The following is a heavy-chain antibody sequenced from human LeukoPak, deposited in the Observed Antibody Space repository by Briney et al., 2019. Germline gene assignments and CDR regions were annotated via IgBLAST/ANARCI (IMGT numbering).Heavy chain of an antibody. J-gene: IGHJ4*02. D-gene: IGHD3-10*01. V-gene: IGHV4-34*09. CDR2: INHSGST. CDR3: ARCKMVRGVSLDY. Sequence: SETLSLTRAVYGGSFSGYYWSWIRQPPGKGLEWIGEINHSGSTNYNPSLKSRVTTSVDTSKNQFSLKLSSVTAADTAVYYCARCKMVRGVSLDYWGQGTLVTVSS. CDR1: GGSFSGYY.